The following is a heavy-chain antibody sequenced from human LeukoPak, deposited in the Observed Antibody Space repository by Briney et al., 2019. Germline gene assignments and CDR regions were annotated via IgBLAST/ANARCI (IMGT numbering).Heavy chain of an antibody. CDR2: IRYDGSNK. Sequence: GGSLRLSCAASGFTFSSYGMHWVRQAPGKGLEWVAFIRYDGSNKYYADSVKGRFTISRDNSKNTLYLQMNSLRAEDTAVYYCARENYDFWSGYLIHMDVWGKGTTVTVSS. V-gene: IGHV3-30*02. D-gene: IGHD3-3*01. J-gene: IGHJ6*03. CDR1: GFTFSSYG. CDR3: ARENYDFWSGYLIHMDV.